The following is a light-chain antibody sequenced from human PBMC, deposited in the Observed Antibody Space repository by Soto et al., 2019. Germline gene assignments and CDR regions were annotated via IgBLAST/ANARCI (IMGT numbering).Light chain of an antibody. CDR2: WAS. CDR1: QSVLYSSNNKNY. Sequence: DIVMTQSPDSLAVSLGERATINCKSSQSVLYSSNNKNYLAWYQQKPGQPPKLLIYWASTRESGVPDRFSGSGAGTDFTLTISSLQAEDVAVYYCQQSYSPPVTFGPGTKVDI. J-gene: IGKJ3*01. V-gene: IGKV4-1*01. CDR3: QQSYSPPVT.